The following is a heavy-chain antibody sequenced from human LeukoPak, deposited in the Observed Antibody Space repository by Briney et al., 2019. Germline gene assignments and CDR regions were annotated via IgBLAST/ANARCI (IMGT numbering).Heavy chain of an antibody. CDR2: MNPNSGNT. D-gene: IGHD5-24*01. Sequence: ASVKVSCKASGYTFTSYDINWVRQATGQGLEWMGWMNPNSGNTGYAQKFQGRVTMTRNTSISTAYMELSSLRSEDTAVYHCAVEGLRDGYNFHAGSGYWGQGTLVTVSS. J-gene: IGHJ4*02. CDR3: AVEGLRDGYNFHAGSGY. V-gene: IGHV1-8*01. CDR1: GYTFTSYD.